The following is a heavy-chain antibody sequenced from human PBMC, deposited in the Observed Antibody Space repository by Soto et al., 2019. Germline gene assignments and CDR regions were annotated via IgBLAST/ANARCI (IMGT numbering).Heavy chain of an antibody. V-gene: IGHV1-2*04. J-gene: IGHJ6*02. CDR2: INPNSGGT. D-gene: IGHD2-15*01. Sequence: QVRLVQSGAEVKKPGASVKVSCKASGYTFTGYYMHWVRQAPGPGLEWMGWINPNSGGTNYAQKFQGWVTMTRDTSISTAYMELSRLRSDDTAVYYCARDSVVDYYGMDVWGQGTTVTVSS. CDR3: ARDSVVDYYGMDV. CDR1: GYTFTGYY.